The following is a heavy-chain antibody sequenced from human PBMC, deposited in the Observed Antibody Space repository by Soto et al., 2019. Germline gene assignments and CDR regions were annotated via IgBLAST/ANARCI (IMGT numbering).Heavy chain of an antibody. Sequence: EVQLVESGGGLVQPGGSLRLSCATSGFTFSSYAMHWVRQAPGKGLEYVSAISNNGGSTYYANSVKGRFTISRDNSKNTLYLQMGSLRAEDMAVYYCARNYGGNSYAFDIWGQGTMVTVSS. V-gene: IGHV3-64*01. D-gene: IGHD2-21*02. CDR2: ISNNGGST. CDR1: GFTFSSYA. CDR3: ARNYGGNSYAFDI. J-gene: IGHJ3*02.